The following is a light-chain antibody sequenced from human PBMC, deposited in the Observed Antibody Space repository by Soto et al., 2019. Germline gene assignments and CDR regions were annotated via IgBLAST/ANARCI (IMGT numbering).Light chain of an antibody. J-gene: IGKJ1*01. V-gene: IGKV3-20*01. Sequence: EIVMTQSPATMSVSPGERATLSCRASQSMGSNVAWYQQKPGQAPRLLIYGASTRATGIPDRFSGSGSGTDFTLTISRLEPEDFAVYYCQQYGSSPWTFGQGTKVDIK. CDR2: GAS. CDR1: QSMGSN. CDR3: QQYGSSPWT.